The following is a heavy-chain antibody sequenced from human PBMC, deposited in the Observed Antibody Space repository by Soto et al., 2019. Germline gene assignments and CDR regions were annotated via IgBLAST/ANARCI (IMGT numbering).Heavy chain of an antibody. CDR3: TIRAATDYYYYGMDV. V-gene: IGHV3-48*02. CDR2: ISSSSSTI. D-gene: IGHD6-13*01. CDR1: GFTFSSYS. J-gene: IGHJ6*02. Sequence: GGSLRLSCAASGFTFSSYSMNWVRQAPGKGLEWVSYISSSSSTIYYADSVKGRFTISRDNAKNSLYLQMNSLRDEDTAVYYCTIRAATDYYYYGMDVWGQGTTVTVSS.